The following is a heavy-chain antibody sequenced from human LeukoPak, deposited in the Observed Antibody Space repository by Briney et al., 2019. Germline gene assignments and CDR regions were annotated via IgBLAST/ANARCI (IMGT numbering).Heavy chain of an antibody. D-gene: IGHD6-19*01. CDR1: GYTFTSYG. CDR2: ISAYNGNT. CDR3: ARGRLGQWLVRILDY. V-gene: IGHV1-18*04. J-gene: IGHJ4*02. Sequence: ASVKVSCKAPGYTFTSYGISWVRQAPGQGLEWMGWISAYNGNTNYAQKLQGRVTMTTDTSTSTAYMELRSLRSDDTAVYYCARGRLGQWLVRILDYWGQGTLVTVSS.